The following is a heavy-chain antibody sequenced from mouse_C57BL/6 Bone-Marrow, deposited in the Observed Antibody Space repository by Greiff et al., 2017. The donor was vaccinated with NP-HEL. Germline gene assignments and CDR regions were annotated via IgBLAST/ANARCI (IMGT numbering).Heavy chain of an antibody. CDR2: IWRGGST. J-gene: IGHJ1*03. D-gene: IGHD1-1*01. CDR1: GFSLTSYG. Sequence: QVQLQQSGPGLVQPSQSLSITCTVSGFSLTSYGVHWVRQSPGKGLEWLGVIWRGGSTDYNAAFMSRLSIPKDNSKSQVFFKMNSLQADDTAIYYCAKNRYYGSSPWYFDVWGTGTTVTVSS. CDR3: AKNRYYGSSPWYFDV. V-gene: IGHV2-5*01.